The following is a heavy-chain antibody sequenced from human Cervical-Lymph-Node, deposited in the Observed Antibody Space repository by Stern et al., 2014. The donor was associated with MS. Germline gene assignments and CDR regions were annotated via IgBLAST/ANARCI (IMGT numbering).Heavy chain of an antibody. J-gene: IGHJ4*02. D-gene: IGHD1-14*01. CDR1: GFKFSIYW. CDR2: IYPGDSET. V-gene: IGHV5-51*01. CDR3: ARQTTAWASDV. Sequence: VQLVESGAELIRPGESLKISCKGSGFKFSIYWIAWVRQMPGKGLEWMGIIYPGDSETRYSPSCQGQVTMSADKSTITAYLQWSSLNASDTAMYFCARQTTAWASDVWGQGTLVTVSS.